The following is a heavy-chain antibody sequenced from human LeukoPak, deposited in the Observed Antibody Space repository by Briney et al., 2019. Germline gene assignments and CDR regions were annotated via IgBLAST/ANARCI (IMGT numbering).Heavy chain of an antibody. CDR2: INPSGGST. V-gene: IGHV1-46*01. CDR1: GYTFTSYY. D-gene: IGHD3-3*01. Sequence: ASGKVSCKASGYTFTSYYMHWVRQAPGQGLEWMGIINPSGGSTSYAQKFQGRVTMTRDTSTRTVYMERSSLRSEDTAVYYCARGAYYDFHYYYYYMDVWGKGTTVTVSS. J-gene: IGHJ6*03. CDR3: ARGAYYDFHYYYYYMDV.